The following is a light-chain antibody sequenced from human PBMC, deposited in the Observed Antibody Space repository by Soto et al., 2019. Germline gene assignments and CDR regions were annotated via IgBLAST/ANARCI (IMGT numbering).Light chain of an antibody. CDR2: DVS. J-gene: IGLJ2*01. Sequence: QSALTQPASVSGSPGQLITISCTGTSSDIGSYNYVSWYQQHPGKAPKLMIYDVSNRPSGVSNRFSGSKSGNTASLAISGLQAEDEADYYCSAYTSSSTLVVFGGGTKVTV. CDR1: SSDIGSYNY. V-gene: IGLV2-14*01. CDR3: SAYTSSSTLVV.